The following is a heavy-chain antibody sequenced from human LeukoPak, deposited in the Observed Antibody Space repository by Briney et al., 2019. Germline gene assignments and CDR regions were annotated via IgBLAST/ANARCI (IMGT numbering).Heavy chain of an antibody. CDR3: ARATNPLGAFDV. J-gene: IGHJ3*01. Sequence: GGSLRLSCAASEFTFSSYAMSWVRQAPGKGLEWVSAISGSDGSTYYVDSVRGRFIISRDNSKNTLFLQMNGLRAEDTAIYYCARATNPLGAFDVWGQGTMLTVSS. V-gene: IGHV3-23*01. CDR2: ISGSDGST. CDR1: EFTFSSYA. D-gene: IGHD6-13*01.